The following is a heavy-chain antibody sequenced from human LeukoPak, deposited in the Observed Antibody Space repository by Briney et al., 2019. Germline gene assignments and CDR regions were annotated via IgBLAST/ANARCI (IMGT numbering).Heavy chain of an antibody. CDR1: GFTFSSYS. Sequence: PGGSLRLSCAASGFTFSSYSMNWVRQAPGKGLEWVSSISSSSSYIYYADSVKGRFTISRDNAKNSLYLQMNSLRAEDTAVYYCAGRAMIVVLDAFDIWGQGTMVTVSS. J-gene: IGHJ3*02. V-gene: IGHV3-21*01. CDR2: ISSSSSYI. D-gene: IGHD3-22*01. CDR3: AGRAMIVVLDAFDI.